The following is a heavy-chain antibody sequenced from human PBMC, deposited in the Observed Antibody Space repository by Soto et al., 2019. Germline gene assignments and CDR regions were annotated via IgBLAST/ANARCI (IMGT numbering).Heavy chain of an antibody. D-gene: IGHD2-15*01. J-gene: IGHJ6*02. V-gene: IGHV1-3*01. CDR2: INAGNGNT. Sequence: ASVKVSCKASGYTFTSYAMHWVRQAPGQRLEWMGWINAGNGNTKYSQKFQGRVTITRDTSASTAYMELSSLRSEDTAVYYCAEYCMSDVYFYYYGMDVWGQGTTVTVSS. CDR1: GYTFTSYA. CDR3: AEYCMSDVYFYYYGMDV.